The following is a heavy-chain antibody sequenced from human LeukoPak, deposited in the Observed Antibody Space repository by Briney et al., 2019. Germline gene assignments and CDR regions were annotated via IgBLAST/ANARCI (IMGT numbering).Heavy chain of an antibody. V-gene: IGHV4-59*01. J-gene: IGHJ5*02. CDR2: IYYSGST. CDR1: GGSISSYY. Sequence: SETLSLTCTVSGGSISSYYWSWIRQPPGKGLEWIGYIYYSGSTNYNPSLKSRVTISVDTSKNQFALKLSSVTAADTAVYYCARGSNWFDPWGQGTLVTVSS. D-gene: IGHD6-6*01. CDR3: ARGSNWFDP.